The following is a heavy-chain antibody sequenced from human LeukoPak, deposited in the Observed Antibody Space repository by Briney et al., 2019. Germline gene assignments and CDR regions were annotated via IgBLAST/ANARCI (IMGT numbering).Heavy chain of an antibody. V-gene: IGHV3-23*01. J-gene: IGHJ4*01. CDR2: ISVSGGTT. Sequence: AGGSLRLSCAASGSTFGSYAMSWVSQAPGKGLEWVSSISVSGGTTYYADSVKGRFTISRDNSKNTLYLQMNSLRADDTAVYYCARDPYGSGGYYDYWGQEPWSPSPQ. D-gene: IGHD3-10*01. CDR1: GSTFGSYA. CDR3: ARDPYGSGGYYDY.